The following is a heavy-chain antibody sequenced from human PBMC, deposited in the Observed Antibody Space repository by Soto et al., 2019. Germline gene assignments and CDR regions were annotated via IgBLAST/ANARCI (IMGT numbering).Heavy chain of an antibody. CDR2: ISGSGDST. J-gene: IGHJ5*02. D-gene: IGHD2-2*01. CDR1: GFTFSSYA. Sequence: EVQLLESGGGLVQPGGSLRLSCAASGFTFSSYAMSWVRQAPGKGLEWVSVISGSGDSTYYADSVKGRFTISRDNSKNTRYLQMNSLRAEDTAVYYCAKVPAMIFWFDPWGQGTLVTVSS. CDR3: AKVPAMIFWFDP. V-gene: IGHV3-23*01.